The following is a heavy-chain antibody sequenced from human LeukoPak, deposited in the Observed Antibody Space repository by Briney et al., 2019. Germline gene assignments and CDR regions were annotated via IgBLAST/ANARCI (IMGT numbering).Heavy chain of an antibody. Sequence: PSETLSLTCAVYGGSFSGYYWSWIRQPPGKGLEWIGEINHSGSTNYNPSLKSRVTISVDTSKNQFSLKLSSVTAADTAVYYCARQHWIFGRGLGWFDPWGQGTLVTVSS. CDR1: GGSFSGYY. CDR3: ARQHWIFGRGLGWFDP. V-gene: IGHV4-34*01. CDR2: INHSGST. J-gene: IGHJ5*02. D-gene: IGHD2-2*03.